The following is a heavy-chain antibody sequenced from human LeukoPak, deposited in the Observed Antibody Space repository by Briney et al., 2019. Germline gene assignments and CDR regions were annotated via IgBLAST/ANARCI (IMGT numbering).Heavy chain of an antibody. CDR3: ARGVASSSDFDY. CDR2: IYTSGST. V-gene: IGHV4-61*02. CDR1: GGSISSGSYY. J-gene: IGHJ4*02. D-gene: IGHD6-6*01. Sequence: SQTLSLTCTVSGGSISSGSYYWCWIRQPAGKGLEWIGRIYTSGSTNYNPSLKSRVTISVDTSKNQFSLKLSSVTAADTAVYYCARGVASSSDFDYWGQGTLVTVSS.